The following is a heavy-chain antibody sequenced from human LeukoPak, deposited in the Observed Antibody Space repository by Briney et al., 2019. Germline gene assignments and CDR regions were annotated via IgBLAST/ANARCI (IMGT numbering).Heavy chain of an antibody. J-gene: IGHJ4*02. Sequence: GSLRLSCSASGFTFSNFAMSWVRQAPGNGPEWVANIKEDESEKNYVNSVKDRFTISRDNAKNSLYLQMNSLRAEDTAVYYCARVTSGSSYRPFDYWGQGTLVTVSS. CDR2: IKEDESEK. V-gene: IGHV3-7*01. CDR1: GFTFSNFA. D-gene: IGHD3-10*01. CDR3: ARVTSGSSYRPFDY.